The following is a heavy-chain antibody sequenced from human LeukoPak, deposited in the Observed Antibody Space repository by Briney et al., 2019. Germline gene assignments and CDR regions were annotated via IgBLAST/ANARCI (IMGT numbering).Heavy chain of an antibody. J-gene: IGHJ4*02. D-gene: IGHD2-2*01. CDR2: IDHSGST. CDR1: GGSISSDNYY. Sequence: SETLPLTCTVSGGSISSDNYYWGWIRQPPGEGLEWIGSIDHSGSTYYNPPLKSRVTISVDTSKNQFSLKLSSVTAADTAVYYCARLHCSSSSCSKWDYWGQGTLVTVSP. V-gene: IGHV4-39*01. CDR3: ARLHCSSSSCSKWDY.